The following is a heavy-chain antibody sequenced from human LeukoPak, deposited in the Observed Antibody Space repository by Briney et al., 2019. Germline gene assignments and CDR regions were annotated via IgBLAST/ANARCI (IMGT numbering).Heavy chain of an antibody. J-gene: IGHJ5*02. CDR3: AREISSWYRTEGRFDP. CDR2: IKQDGREK. D-gene: IGHD6-13*01. CDR1: GFTLSSYW. V-gene: IGHV3-7*01. Sequence: GGSLRLSCAASGFTLSSYWMGWVRQAPGKGLEWVANIKQDGREKYSVDSVKGRFTISRDNAKNSRYLQMNSLRAEDTAVCYCAREISSWYRTEGRFDPWGQGTLVTVSS.